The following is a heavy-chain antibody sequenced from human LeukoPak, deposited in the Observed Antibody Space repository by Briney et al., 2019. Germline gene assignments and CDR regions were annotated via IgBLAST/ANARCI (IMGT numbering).Heavy chain of an antibody. Sequence: PGGSLRLSCAASGFTVSSNYMSWVRQAPGKGLEWVSLIYSGGRTDYADSVKGRFTISRDNSKNTLYLQMSSLRAEDTAVYYCARDNSHSNIYSTRGNAFDIWGRGTMVSVCS. CDR1: GFTVSSNY. V-gene: IGHV3-53*05. J-gene: IGHJ3*02. CDR2: IYSGGRT. D-gene: IGHD2-15*01. CDR3: ARDNSHSNIYSTRGNAFDI.